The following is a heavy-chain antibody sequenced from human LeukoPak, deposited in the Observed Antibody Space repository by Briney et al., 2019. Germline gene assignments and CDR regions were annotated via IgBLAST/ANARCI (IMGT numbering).Heavy chain of an antibody. D-gene: IGHD5-24*01. J-gene: IGHJ5*02. V-gene: IGHV1-46*01. CDR1: GYTFTSNY. Sequence: ASVKVSCKAFGYTFTSNYMHWVRQAPGQGPEWMGVISPSGGSTTYAQKFQGRVTLTRDMSTSADYLELSSLRSEDTAVYYCAKDNSVRDEAWWFNPWGQGTLVTVSS. CDR3: AKDNSVRDEAWWFNP. CDR2: ISPSGGST.